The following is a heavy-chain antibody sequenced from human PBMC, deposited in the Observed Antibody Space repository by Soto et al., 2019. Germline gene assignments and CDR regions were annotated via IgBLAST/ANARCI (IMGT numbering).Heavy chain of an antibody. J-gene: IGHJ4*02. V-gene: IGHV3-30*04. CDR2: NAKDEYNI. CDR1: GFIFKNYA. D-gene: IGHD5-18*01. CDR3: ARGNGTTTMYNQLFDY. Sequence: QVQLVESGGGVVQPGRSLRLSCAASGFIFKNYAMHWVRQAPGKGLEWVAVNAKDEYNIYYSDSVRGRFTISRDNSRNTLYLQMNNLRVDDTAVFFCARGNGTTTMYNQLFDYWGQGSLVTVSS.